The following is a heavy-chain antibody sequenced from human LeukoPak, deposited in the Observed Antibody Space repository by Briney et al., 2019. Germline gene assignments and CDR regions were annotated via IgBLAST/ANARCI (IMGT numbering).Heavy chain of an antibody. J-gene: IGHJ4*02. CDR1: GGSFSGYY. V-gene: IGHV4-34*01. Sequence: SETLSLTCAVYGGSFSGYYWSWIRQPPGKGLEWIGEINHSGSTNYNPSLKSRVTITVDRPKNQFSLESRSMTAEDTAVYYCARDSGTSPGRLDYWGRGTLVTVSS. CDR2: INHSGST. D-gene: IGHD6-19*01. CDR3: ARDSGTSPGRLDY.